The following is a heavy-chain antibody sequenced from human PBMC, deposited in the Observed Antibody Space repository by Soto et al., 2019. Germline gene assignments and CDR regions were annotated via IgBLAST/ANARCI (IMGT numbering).Heavy chain of an antibody. Sequence: EVQLLESGGGLEQPGGSLRLSCAASGVTVSTNGMTWVRQAPGKGLEWVSTISGGGNTYYADSVKGRFSISRDNSKNTLFLQMSSLRVEDTAIYDCATGRMPTVRVGFDYWGQGTLVTVSS. J-gene: IGHJ4*02. CDR3: ATGRMPTVRVGFDY. D-gene: IGHD1-1*01. CDR1: GVTVSTNG. CDR2: ISGGGNT. V-gene: IGHV3-23*01.